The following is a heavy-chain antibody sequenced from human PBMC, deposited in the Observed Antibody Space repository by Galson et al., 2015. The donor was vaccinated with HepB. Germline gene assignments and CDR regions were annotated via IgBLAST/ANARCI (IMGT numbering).Heavy chain of an antibody. Sequence: SLRLSCAASGFTFSSHSMNWVRQAPGKGLEWVSSISSSSSYIYYADSVKGRFTISRDNAKNSLYLQMNSLRAEDTAVYYCARASSGGSYPWSAFDYWGQGTLVTVSS. CDR3: ARASSGGSYPWSAFDY. CDR1: GFTFSSHS. J-gene: IGHJ4*02. V-gene: IGHV3-21*01. D-gene: IGHD1-26*01. CDR2: ISSSSSYI.